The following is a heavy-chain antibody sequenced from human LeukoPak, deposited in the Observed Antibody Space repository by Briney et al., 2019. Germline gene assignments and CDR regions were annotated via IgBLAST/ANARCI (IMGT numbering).Heavy chain of an antibody. D-gene: IGHD3-10*01. V-gene: IGHV3-23*01. CDR3: AKVGAGLWFGEFPYYYYYYGMDV. Sequence: GVLRLSCAASGFTFSSYAMSWVRQAPGKGLEWVSAISGSGGSTYYADSVKGRFTISRDNSKNTLYLQMNSLRAEDTAVYYCAKVGAGLWFGEFPYYYYYYGMDVWGQGTTVTVSS. CDR2: ISGSGGST. J-gene: IGHJ6*02. CDR1: GFTFSSYA.